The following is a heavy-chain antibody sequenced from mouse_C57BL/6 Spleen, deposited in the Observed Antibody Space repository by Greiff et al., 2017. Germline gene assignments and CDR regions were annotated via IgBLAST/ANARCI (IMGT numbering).Heavy chain of an antibody. CDR3: ARGYYDYDENYFDY. CDR2: ISPGSGST. V-gene: IGHV1-55*01. D-gene: IGHD2-4*01. Sequence: VQLQQPGAELVKPGASVKMSCKASGYTFTSYWITWVKQRPGQGLEWIGDISPGSGSTNSNEKFKSKATLTVDTSSSTAYMQLSSLTSEDSAVYYCARGYYDYDENYFDYRGQGTTLTVSS. J-gene: IGHJ2*01. CDR1: GYTFTSYW.